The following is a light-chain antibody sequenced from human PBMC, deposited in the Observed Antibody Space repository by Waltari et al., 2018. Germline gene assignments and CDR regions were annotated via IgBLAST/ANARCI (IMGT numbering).Light chain of an antibody. Sequence: DIVMTQSPLSLPVTPGERASISCRFSQSLLHSNGYNYLDWYLQKPGQSPQLLVYLGSNRASGVPDRFSGSGSGTDFTLKISRVDAEDVGVYYCMQALQTPVTFGQGTRLEIK. J-gene: IGKJ5*01. CDR3: MQALQTPVT. CDR1: QSLLHSNGYNY. V-gene: IGKV2-28*01. CDR2: LGS.